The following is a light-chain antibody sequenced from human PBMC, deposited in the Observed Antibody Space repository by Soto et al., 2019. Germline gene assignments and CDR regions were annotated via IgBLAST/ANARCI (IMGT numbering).Light chain of an antibody. CDR2: GVS. J-gene: IGKJ5*01. CDR1: QSLSSNY. CDR3: KQRSNWPIT. V-gene: IGKV3D-20*02. Sequence: EIVLAQSPGTLSLSPGERATLSCRASQSLSSNYLAWYQQKPGQAPRLLIYGVSSRATGVPVSFSGSGSGTDFTLTISRLEAEDFAVYYCKQRSNWPITFGQGTRLEIK.